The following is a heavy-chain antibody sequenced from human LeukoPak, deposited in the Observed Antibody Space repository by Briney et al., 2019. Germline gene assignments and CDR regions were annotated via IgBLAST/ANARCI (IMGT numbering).Heavy chain of an antibody. Sequence: PSETLSLTCTVSGGSISSYYWSWIRQPPGKGLEWSGYIYYCGSTNYNPSLKSRVTISVDTSKNQFSLKLSSVTAADTAVYYCARHSAYAYEQDAFDIWGQGTMVTVSS. J-gene: IGHJ3*02. CDR1: GGSISSYY. V-gene: IGHV4-59*08. CDR3: ARHSAYAYEQDAFDI. D-gene: IGHD5-12*01. CDR2: IYYCGST.